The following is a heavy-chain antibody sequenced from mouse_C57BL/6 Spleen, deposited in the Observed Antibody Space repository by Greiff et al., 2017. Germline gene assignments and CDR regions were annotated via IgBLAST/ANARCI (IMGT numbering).Heavy chain of an antibody. V-gene: IGHV6-3*01. CDR2: IRLKSDNYAT. J-gene: IGHJ3*01. CDR3: TDYDDWFAY. D-gene: IGHD2-4*01. Sequence: EVKLQESGGGLVQPGGSMKLSCVASGFTFSNYWMNWVRQSPEKGLEWVAQIRLKSDNYATHYAESVKGRFTISRDDSKSSVYLQMNNLRAEDTGIYYCTDYDDWFAYWGQGTLVTVSA. CDR1: GFTFSNYW.